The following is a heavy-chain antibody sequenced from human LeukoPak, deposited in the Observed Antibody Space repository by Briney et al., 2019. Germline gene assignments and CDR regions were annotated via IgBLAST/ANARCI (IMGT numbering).Heavy chain of an antibody. CDR2: TSHSGST. CDR1: GDSISSSNYY. V-gene: IGHV4-39*01. Sequence: SETLSLTCTVSGDSISSSNYYWGWIRQPPGKGLEWIGSTSHSGSTYYNPSLKSRVTISVDTSKNQFSLKLSSVTAADTAVYYCASPGGYSYGHFGYWGQGTLVTVSS. J-gene: IGHJ4*02. CDR3: ASPGGYSYGHFGY. D-gene: IGHD5-18*01.